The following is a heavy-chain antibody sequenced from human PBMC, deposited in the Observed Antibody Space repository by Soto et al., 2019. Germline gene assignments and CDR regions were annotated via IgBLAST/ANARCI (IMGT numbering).Heavy chain of an antibody. CDR3: ARKAIFGSLTWFDH. D-gene: IGHD3-10*01. Sequence: ASVKVPCKASGYTFTNNDVTWVRQATGQGLEWMGWMNPGSGDTGYAQKFQGRVTMTRDISIATAYMELGSLRSEDTAIYYCARKAIFGSLTWFDHCGQGTILT. CDR2: MNPGSGDT. V-gene: IGHV1-8*01. CDR1: GYTFTNND. J-gene: IGHJ5*01.